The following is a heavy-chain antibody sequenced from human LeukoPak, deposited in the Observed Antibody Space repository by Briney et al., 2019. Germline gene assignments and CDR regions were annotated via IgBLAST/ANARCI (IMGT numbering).Heavy chain of an antibody. D-gene: IGHD4-23*01. CDR2: ISSSRGHT. Sequence: GGSLRLSCAASGFTFSTYSMNWVRQAPGKGLEWVSSISSSRGHTSYADSVKGRFTISRDNAENSLNLQMSSLRAEDTAVYYCARGQGVNSNFDYWGQGTPVTVSS. CDR3: ARGQGVNSNFDY. J-gene: IGHJ4*02. CDR1: GFTFSTYS. V-gene: IGHV3-21*01.